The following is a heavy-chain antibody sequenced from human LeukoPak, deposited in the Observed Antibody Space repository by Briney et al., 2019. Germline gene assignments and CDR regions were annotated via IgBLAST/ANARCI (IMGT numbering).Heavy chain of an antibody. J-gene: IGHJ3*02. CDR1: GYTFTSYD. Sequence: ASVKVSCKASGYTFTSYDINWVRQATGQGLEWMGWMNPNSGNTGYAQKFQGRVTITRNTSISTAYMGLSSLRSEDTAVYYCAAEDYDFWSGLRGAFDIWGQGTMVAVSS. D-gene: IGHD3-3*01. CDR3: AAEDYDFWSGLRGAFDI. CDR2: MNPNSGNT. V-gene: IGHV1-8*03.